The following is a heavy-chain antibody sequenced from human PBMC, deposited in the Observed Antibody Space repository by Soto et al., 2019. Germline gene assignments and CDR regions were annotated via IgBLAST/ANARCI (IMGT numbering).Heavy chain of an antibody. D-gene: IGHD1-26*01. Sequence: GGSLRLSCAASGFTFSSYAMHWVRQAPGKGLEWVAVISYDGSNKYYADYVKGRFTISRDNSRNTLYLQMNSLRAEDTAVYYCARDFTPWEPMGDDAFDIWGQGTMVTVSS. CDR3: ARDFTPWEPMGDDAFDI. CDR1: GFTFSSYA. J-gene: IGHJ3*02. CDR2: ISYDGSNK. V-gene: IGHV3-30-3*01.